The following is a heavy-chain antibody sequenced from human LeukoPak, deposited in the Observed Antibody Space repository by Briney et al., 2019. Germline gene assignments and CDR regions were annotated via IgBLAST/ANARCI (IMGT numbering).Heavy chain of an antibody. V-gene: IGHV4-59*01. CDR3: AREGARWEPSFSAFDI. D-gene: IGHD1-26*01. CDR2: IYYSGST. J-gene: IGHJ3*02. CDR1: GGSISSYY. Sequence: SETLSLTCTVPGGSISSYYWSWIRQPPGKGLEWIGYIYYSGSTNYNPSLKSRVTISVDTSKNQFSLKLSSVTAADTAVYYCAREGARWEPSFSAFDIWGQGTMVTVSS.